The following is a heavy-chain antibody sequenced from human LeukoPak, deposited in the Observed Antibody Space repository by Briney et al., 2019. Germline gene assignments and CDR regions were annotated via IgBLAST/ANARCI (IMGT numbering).Heavy chain of an antibody. V-gene: IGHV4-4*02. CDR1: GGSISSSNW. J-gene: IGHJ4*02. CDR2: IYHSGST. CDR3: AISTGSSDFVY. D-gene: IGHD1-26*01. Sequence: SETLSLTCAVSGGSISSSNWWSWVRQPPGKGLEWIGEIYHSGSTNYNPSLKSRLSISVDTSNNQFSLKLNSVTAADTAVYYCAISTGSSDFVYWGQGTLVTVSS.